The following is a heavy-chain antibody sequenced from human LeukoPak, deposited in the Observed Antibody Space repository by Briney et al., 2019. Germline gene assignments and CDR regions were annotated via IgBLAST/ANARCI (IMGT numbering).Heavy chain of an antibody. Sequence: PGGSLRLSCAASGFTFSTSAMNWVRQAPGKGVEWVSVIGGSGDTTYYADSVRGRFTISRDNFKNTLYLQMNSLTAEDTAIYYCAKGKSLPHYYYYGMDVWGQGATVTASS. CDR2: IGGSGDTT. CDR1: GFTFSTSA. V-gene: IGHV3-23*01. J-gene: IGHJ6*02. CDR3: AKGKSLPHYYYYGMDV.